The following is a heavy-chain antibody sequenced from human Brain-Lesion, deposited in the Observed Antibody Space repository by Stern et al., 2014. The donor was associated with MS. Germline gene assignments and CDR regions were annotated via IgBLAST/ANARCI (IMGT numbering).Heavy chain of an antibody. CDR1: GYTLTELS. D-gene: IGHD1-26*01. CDR2: FDPEDGET. J-gene: IGHJ4*02. Sequence: QVHLVESRAEVKKPGASVKVSCKVSGYTLTELSMHWVRQAPRKGLEWMGGFDPEDGETIYAQKFQGRVTMTEDTSTDTAYMELSSLRSEDTAVYYCATLSPGAGGNYYRHFDYWGQGTLVTVSS. V-gene: IGHV1-24*01. CDR3: ATLSPGAGGNYYRHFDY.